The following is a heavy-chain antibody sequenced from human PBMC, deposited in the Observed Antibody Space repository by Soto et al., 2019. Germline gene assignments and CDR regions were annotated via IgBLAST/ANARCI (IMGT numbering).Heavy chain of an antibody. V-gene: IGHV1-18*01. J-gene: IGHJ6*02. Sequence: QVQLVQSGAEVKKPGASVKVSCKASGYTFTSYGINWVRQAPGQGLEWLGWISAYDGYTNYAQILQGRVSMTTDTSTETAYMERRSLRSDDTAMYYCARGGFYDSSGARNYYYYGMNVWGQGTTVTVSS. D-gene: IGHD3-22*01. CDR2: ISAYDGYT. CDR3: ARGGFYDSSGARNYYYYGMNV. CDR1: GYTFTSYG.